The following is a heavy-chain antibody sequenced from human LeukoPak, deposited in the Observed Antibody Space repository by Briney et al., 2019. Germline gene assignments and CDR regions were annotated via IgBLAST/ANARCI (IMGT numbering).Heavy chain of an antibody. CDR1: GFSFNSYW. Sequence: GGSLRLSCAASGFSFNSYWMTWVRQAPGGGLEWVANINPDGSEKYYVDSVGGRFTISRDNARKSLFLQMNSLRADDAAVYYCARDLQSSSWASLFDYWGQGALVTVSS. V-gene: IGHV3-7*03. J-gene: IGHJ4*02. D-gene: IGHD6-13*01. CDR2: INPDGSEK. CDR3: ARDLQSSSWASLFDY.